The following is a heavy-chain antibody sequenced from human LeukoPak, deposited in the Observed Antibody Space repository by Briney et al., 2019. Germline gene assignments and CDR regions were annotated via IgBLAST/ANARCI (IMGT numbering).Heavy chain of an antibody. CDR3: ARALRYPNWFDP. CDR2: INAGNGNT. Sequence: ASVKVSCKASGYTFTSHAMHWVRQAPGQRLEWMGWINAGNGNTKYSQKFQGRVTITRDTSASTAYMELSSLRSEDTAVYYCARALRYPNWFDPWGQGTLVTVSS. J-gene: IGHJ5*02. D-gene: IGHD1-1*01. CDR1: GYTFTSHA. V-gene: IGHV1-3*01.